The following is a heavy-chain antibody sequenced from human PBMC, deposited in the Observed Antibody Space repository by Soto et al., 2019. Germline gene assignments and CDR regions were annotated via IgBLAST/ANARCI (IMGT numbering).Heavy chain of an antibody. J-gene: IGHJ6*02. V-gene: IGHV3-30*03. CDR1: GFTFRTSG. CDR2: ISYEGSSK. CDR3: ATEIAVAGDPFYYFGLDV. D-gene: IGHD6-13*01. Sequence: QVQLVESGGGVVQPGRSLRLSCAASGFTFRTSGMHWVRQAPGKGLEWVGFISYEGSSKYYADSVKGRFTIARDNSKNTLYLQMSSLRGEDTAVYYCATEIAVAGDPFYYFGLDVWGQGNTVTVSS.